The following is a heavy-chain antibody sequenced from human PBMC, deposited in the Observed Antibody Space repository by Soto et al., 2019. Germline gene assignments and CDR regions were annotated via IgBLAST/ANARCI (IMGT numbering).Heavy chain of an antibody. D-gene: IGHD3-10*01. CDR2: IFYSGNP. Sequence: QEQVQESGPGLVKPSETLSLTCTVSNGSLGSYYWSLIRKPPVQGPEWIGYIFYSGNPHYNPSLKSLVTISVDQSKNQVSLKMTSVTAADTAVYYCARHIGYYGSGRYFDLWGKGTLVTISS. CDR1: NGSLGSYY. CDR3: ARHIGYYGSGRYFDL. V-gene: IGHV4-59*08. J-gene: IGHJ4*02.